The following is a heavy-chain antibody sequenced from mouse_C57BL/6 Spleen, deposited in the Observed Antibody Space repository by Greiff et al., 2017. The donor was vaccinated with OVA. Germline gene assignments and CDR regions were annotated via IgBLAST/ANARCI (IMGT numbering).Heavy chain of an antibody. Sequence: QVQLQQPGAELVKPGASVKLSCKASGYTFTSYWMHWVKQRPGQGLEWIGMIHPNSGSTNYNEKFKSKATLTVDKSSSTAYMQLSSLTSEDSAVYYCARSGAYGSSWDYGGQGTTLTVSS. CDR1: GYTFTSYW. V-gene: IGHV1-64*01. CDR3: ARSGAYGSSWDY. J-gene: IGHJ2*01. D-gene: IGHD1-1*01. CDR2: IHPNSGST.